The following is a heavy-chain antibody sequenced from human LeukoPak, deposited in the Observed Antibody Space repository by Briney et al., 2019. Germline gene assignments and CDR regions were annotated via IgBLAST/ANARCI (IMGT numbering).Heavy chain of an antibody. CDR3: ARALADSRGYYLGFDY. CDR1: GFTFSDYY. D-gene: IGHD3-22*01. V-gene: IGHV3-11*04. CDR2: ITNNGGAM. J-gene: IGHJ4*02. Sequence: GGSLRLSCAASGFTFSDYYMGWIRQAPGKGLEWISYITNNGGAMFYADSLRGRLTIFRDNAKKSLYLQMNSLRPDDTALYYCARALADSRGYYLGFDYWGQGTLVTVSS.